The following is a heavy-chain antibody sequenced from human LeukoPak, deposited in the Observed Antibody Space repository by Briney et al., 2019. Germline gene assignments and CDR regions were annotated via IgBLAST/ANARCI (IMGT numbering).Heavy chain of an antibody. V-gene: IGHV3-73*01. CDR3: TRLNSGWYGAYFDY. Sequence: GGSLRLSCAASGFTFSGSAMHWVRQASGKGLEWVGRIRSKANSYATAYAASVKGRFTISRDDSKNTAYLQMNSLKTEDTAVYYCTRLNSGWYGAYFDYWGQGTLVTVSS. J-gene: IGHJ4*02. D-gene: IGHD6-19*01. CDR2: IRSKANSYAT. CDR1: GFTFSGSA.